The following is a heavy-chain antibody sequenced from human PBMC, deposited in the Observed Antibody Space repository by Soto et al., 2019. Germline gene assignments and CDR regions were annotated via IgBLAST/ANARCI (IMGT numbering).Heavy chain of an antibody. CDR3: AKRMYYYDSSGYVPSAFDI. CDR2: ISGSGGST. V-gene: IGHV3-23*01. CDR1: GFTFSSYA. J-gene: IGHJ3*02. D-gene: IGHD3-22*01. Sequence: VGSLRLSCAASGFTFSSYAMSWVRQAPGKGLEWVSAISGSGGSTYYADSVKGRFTISRDNSKSTLYLQMNSLRAEDTAVYYCAKRMYYYDSSGYVPSAFDIWGQGTMVTVSS.